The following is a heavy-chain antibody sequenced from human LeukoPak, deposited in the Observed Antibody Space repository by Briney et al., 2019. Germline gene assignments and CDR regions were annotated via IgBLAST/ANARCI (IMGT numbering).Heavy chain of an antibody. J-gene: IGHJ4*02. Sequence: GESLKISCKGSGYSFTSYWSGWVRQMPGKGLEWMGIIYPGDSDTRYSPSFQGQVTISADKSISTAYLQWSSLKASDTAMYYCARYSSSWWSVRYFADWGQGTLVTVSS. D-gene: IGHD6-13*01. CDR2: IYPGDSDT. V-gene: IGHV5-51*01. CDR1: GYSFTSYW. CDR3: ARYSSSWWSVRYFAD.